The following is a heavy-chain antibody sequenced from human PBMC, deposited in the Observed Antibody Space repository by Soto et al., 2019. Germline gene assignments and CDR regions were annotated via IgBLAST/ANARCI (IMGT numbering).Heavy chain of an antibody. Sequence: QVQLVESGGGVDQPGGSLRLSCEASGFTFSSFNMHWVRQAPGKGLEWVGVISYEVTKTQYADSVKGRFTISRDNSKSTLYLDMSSLRTEDTAIYYCARTTAVAGTPEFDYWGQGTLVTVSS. V-gene: IGHV3-30-3*01. CDR3: ARTTAVAGTPEFDY. CDR1: GFTFSSFN. CDR2: ISYEVTKT. D-gene: IGHD6-19*01. J-gene: IGHJ4*02.